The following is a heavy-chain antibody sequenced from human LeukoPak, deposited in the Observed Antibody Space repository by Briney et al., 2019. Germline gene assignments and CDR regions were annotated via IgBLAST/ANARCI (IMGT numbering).Heavy chain of an antibody. V-gene: IGHV3-30*18. Sequence: PGGSLRLSCAASGFSFSSYGMHWVRQAPGKGLEGVAVISYDEITKYYADSVKGRFAMSSDNSENTLYLQMNSLRPEDTAVYYCAKSGTRYCSGGNCYFDYWGQGTLVTVSS. CDR3: AKSGTRYCSGGNCYFDY. CDR2: ISYDEITK. CDR1: GFSFSSYG. D-gene: IGHD2-15*01. J-gene: IGHJ4*02.